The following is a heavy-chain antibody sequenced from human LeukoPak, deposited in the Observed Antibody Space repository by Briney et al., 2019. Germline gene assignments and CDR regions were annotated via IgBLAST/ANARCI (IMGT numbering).Heavy chain of an antibody. CDR2: IKEDGSEK. J-gene: IGHJ4*02. CDR3: ARVGAMVTFDY. D-gene: IGHD5-18*01. Sequence: PGGSLRLSCAASGFTFSSYWMTWVRQAPGKGLEWVANIKEDGSEKYYVDSVKGRFTISRDNAKNSLYLQMNSLRAEDTAVYYCARVGAMVTFDYWGQGTLVTVPS. CDR1: GFTFSSYW. V-gene: IGHV3-7*01.